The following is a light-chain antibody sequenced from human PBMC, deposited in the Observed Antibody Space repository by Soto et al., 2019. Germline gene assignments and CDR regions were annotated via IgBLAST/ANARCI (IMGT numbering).Light chain of an antibody. J-gene: IGKJ4*01. CDR3: QQTYRTPLT. Sequence: ENVLTQSPGTLSLSPGEGATLSCRASQSVTKNFLAWYQQKPGQAPRLLIYGASSRPGGIPDRFSGSGSGTDFTLTISSLQPEDFATYSCQQTYRTPLTFGGGTKVDIK. CDR2: GAS. V-gene: IGKV3-20*01. CDR1: QSVTKNF.